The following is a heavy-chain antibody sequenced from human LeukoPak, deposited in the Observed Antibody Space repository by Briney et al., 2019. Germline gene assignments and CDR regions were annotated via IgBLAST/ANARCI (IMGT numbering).Heavy chain of an antibody. V-gene: IGHV4-39*01. D-gene: IGHD4-17*01. CDR2: IYYSGST. CDR3: ARRPSYGKDWFDP. CDR1: GGSISSSSYY. Sequence: SETLSLTCAVYGGSISSSSYYWGWIRQPPGKGLEWIGSIYYSGSTYYNPSLKSRVTISVDTSKNQFSLKLSSVTAADTAVYYCARRPSYGKDWFDPWGQGTLVTVSS. J-gene: IGHJ5*02.